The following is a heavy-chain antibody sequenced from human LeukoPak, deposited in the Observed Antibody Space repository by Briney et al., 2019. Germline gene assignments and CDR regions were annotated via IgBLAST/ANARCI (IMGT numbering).Heavy chain of an antibody. Sequence: SVKVSCKASGGTFSSHAITWVRQAPGQGLEWVGGIIPTFGTEKNAQKFQGRVTIIADESSSTSYMELSSLKSEDTAVYYCARGQILGYDSSGSLDIWGQGTMVTVSS. CDR3: ARGQILGYDSSGSLDI. V-gene: IGHV1-69*01. CDR2: IIPTFGTE. D-gene: IGHD3-22*01. J-gene: IGHJ3*02. CDR1: GGTFSSHA.